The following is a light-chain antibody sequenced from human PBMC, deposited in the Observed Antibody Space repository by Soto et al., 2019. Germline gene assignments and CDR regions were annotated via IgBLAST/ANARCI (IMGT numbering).Light chain of an antibody. J-gene: IGLJ3*02. Sequence: QSALSQPRSVSGSPGQSVTISCTGSSSDVGGYNHVSWYQHHPGKAPKVMIYEVSNRPSGVSNRFSGSKSGNTASLTISGLQAEDETDYYCTSYTTSSTVVFGGGTKLTVL. CDR1: SSDVGGYNH. CDR2: EVS. V-gene: IGLV2-14*01. CDR3: TSYTTSSTVV.